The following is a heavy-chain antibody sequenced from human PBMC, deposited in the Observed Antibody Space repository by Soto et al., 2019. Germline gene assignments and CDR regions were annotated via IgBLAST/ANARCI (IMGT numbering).Heavy chain of an antibody. CDR1: GGSMRNYV. V-gene: IGHV4-59*01. J-gene: IGHJ4*02. CDR3: AAGEASSRNLAPYYLDF. D-gene: IGHD6-13*01. CDR2: IHYSGTT. Sequence: ETLSLTCTVSGGSMRNYVWTLIRQPPGKGLEWIGYIHYSGTTSFFPSYNPSLRSRVTISEDTSKNQFSLKLLSVTTADTAVYFCAAGEASSRNLAPYYLDFWGQGTLVTVSS.